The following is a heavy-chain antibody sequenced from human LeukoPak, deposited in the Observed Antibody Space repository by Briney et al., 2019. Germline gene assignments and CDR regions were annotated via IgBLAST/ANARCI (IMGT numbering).Heavy chain of an antibody. D-gene: IGHD4-17*01. J-gene: IGHJ3*02. CDR3: AGTHDYGDYGDAFDI. CDR2: VHTTGGT. V-gene: IGHV4-4*07. CDR1: GGPISGHY. Sequence: SETLSLTCTVSGGPISGHYWSWIRQPAGKEPEWIGRVHTTGGTNYNPSLKSRLTMSVDTSKNQFSLHLTSVTAADTAVYYCAGTHDYGDYGDAFDIWGQGTMVTVSS.